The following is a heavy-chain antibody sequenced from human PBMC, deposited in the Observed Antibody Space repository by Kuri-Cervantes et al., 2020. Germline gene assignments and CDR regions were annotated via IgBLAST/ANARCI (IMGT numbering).Heavy chain of an antibody. CDR3: AKDIGPLLITGTTSHAFDI. Sequence: GGSLRLSCATSGFTFSSYWMSWVRQAPGKGLEWVPGNSWNSGSIGYADSVKGRFTISKDNAKNYLYLQMNSLRAKDTALYYCAKDIGPLLITGTTSHAFDIWGQGTMVTVSS. V-gene: IGHV3-9*01. D-gene: IGHD1-20*01. CDR1: GFTFSSYW. CDR2: NSWNSGSI. J-gene: IGHJ3*02.